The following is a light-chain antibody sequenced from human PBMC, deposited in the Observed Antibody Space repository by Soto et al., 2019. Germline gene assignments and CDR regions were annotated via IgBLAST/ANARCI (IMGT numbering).Light chain of an antibody. J-gene: IGKJ2*01. CDR1: QSVSTY. CDR2: LIS. Sequence: DIQMTQSPPSLTASVGDRVTITCRASQSVSTYLNWYQQKPGKAPTLLISLISRRQSGVPSRFSGAGSETDFTLTITSLQPEDFATYFCQQTYSTYSLGQGTKVDIK. V-gene: IGKV1-39*01. CDR3: QQTYSTYS.